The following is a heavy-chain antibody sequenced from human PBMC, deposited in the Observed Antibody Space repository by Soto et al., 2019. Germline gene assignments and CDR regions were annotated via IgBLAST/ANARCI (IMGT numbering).Heavy chain of an antibody. CDR1: GDSVSSNSAA. D-gene: IGHD3-10*01. Sequence: SQTLSLTCAISGDSVSSNSAAWNWIRQSPSRGLEWLGRTYYWSKWYNDYAVSVKSRITINPDTSKNQFSLQLNSVTPEDTAVYYCARARGSYYGSGSFYYYGMDVWGQGTTVTVSS. V-gene: IGHV6-1*01. CDR2: TYYWSKWYN. J-gene: IGHJ6*02. CDR3: ARARGSYYGSGSFYYYGMDV.